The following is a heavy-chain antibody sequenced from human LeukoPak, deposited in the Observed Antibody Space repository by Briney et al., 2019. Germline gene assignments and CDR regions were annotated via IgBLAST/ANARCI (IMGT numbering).Heavy chain of an antibody. D-gene: IGHD5-24*01. Sequence: SGPALVKPTQTLTLTCTFSGFSLSTSGMCVSWIRQPPGKALEWLARIDWDDDKYYSTSLKTRLTISKDTSNNQVVLTMTNMDAVDTAAYYCARATRDGYSGDWGQGTLVTVSS. V-gene: IGHV2-70*11. CDR1: GFSLSTSGMC. J-gene: IGHJ4*02. CDR3: ARATRDGYSGD. CDR2: IDWDDDK.